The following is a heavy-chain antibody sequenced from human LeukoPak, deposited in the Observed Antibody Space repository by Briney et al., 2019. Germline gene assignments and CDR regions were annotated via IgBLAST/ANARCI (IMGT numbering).Heavy chain of an antibody. V-gene: IGHV1-8*01. D-gene: IGHD5/OR15-5a*01. CDR2: MNPNSGNT. J-gene: IGHJ4*02. CDR3: ATGLGCLDY. CDR1: GYTFTSYD. Sequence: ASVKVSCKASGYTFTSYDINWVRQATGQGLEWMGWMNPNSGNTGYAQKFQGRVTMTEDTSTDTAYMELSSLRSEDTAVYYCATGLGCLDYWGQGTLVTVSS.